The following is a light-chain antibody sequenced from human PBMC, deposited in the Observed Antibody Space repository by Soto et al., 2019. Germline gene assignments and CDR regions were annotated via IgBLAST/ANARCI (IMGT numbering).Light chain of an antibody. CDR2: DAS. J-gene: IGKJ4*01. CDR1: QSVSRY. Sequence: EIVLTQSPATLSLSPGERATLSCRASQSVSRYLAWYQQRPGQAPRLLIYDASNRATGVPARFSGTGSGTDFTLTISSLEPEDFSVYYCQQRTNWPLTFGGGTKVDSK. CDR3: QQRTNWPLT. V-gene: IGKV3-11*01.